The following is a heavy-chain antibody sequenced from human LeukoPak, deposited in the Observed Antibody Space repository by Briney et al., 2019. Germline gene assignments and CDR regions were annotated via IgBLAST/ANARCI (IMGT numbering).Heavy chain of an antibody. J-gene: IGHJ4*02. Sequence: GGSLRLSCAASGFTLSSYWMIWVRRPPGKGLEWVANINQDGSEKYYVDSVKGRFTVSRDNAKNSLYLQLNSLRAEDTAVYYCGTRAYWGQGTLVTVSS. CDR3: GTRAY. CDR2: INQDGSEK. V-gene: IGHV3-7*01. CDR1: GFTLSSYW.